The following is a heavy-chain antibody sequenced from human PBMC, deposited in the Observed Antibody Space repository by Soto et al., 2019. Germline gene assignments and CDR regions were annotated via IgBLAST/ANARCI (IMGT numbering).Heavy chain of an antibody. D-gene: IGHD3-16*01. J-gene: IGHJ4*02. CDR1: GFTFSSYG. CDR3: AYHGGDGYNFDY. CDR2: ISYDGSNK. Sequence: QVQLVESGGGVVQPGRSLRLSCAASGFTFSSYGMHWVRQAPGKGLEWVAVISYDGSNKYYADSVKGRFTISRDNSKNTLYLQMNSLRAEDTAVYYCAYHGGDGYNFDYWGQGTLVTVSS. V-gene: IGHV3-30*03.